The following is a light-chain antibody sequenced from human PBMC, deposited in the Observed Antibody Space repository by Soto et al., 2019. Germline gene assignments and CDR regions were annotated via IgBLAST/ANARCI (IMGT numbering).Light chain of an antibody. CDR2: AAS. J-gene: IGKJ4*01. Sequence: DIQMTQSPSSLSASVGDRATIICRASQSLSAYLHWYQQKPGKAPKILISAASTLESGVPSRFSGRGSGTNFTLTISSLQPEDFAPYYCQQSYRTPPLTFGGGTKVEIK. CDR1: QSLSAY. V-gene: IGKV1-39*01. CDR3: QQSYRTPPLT.